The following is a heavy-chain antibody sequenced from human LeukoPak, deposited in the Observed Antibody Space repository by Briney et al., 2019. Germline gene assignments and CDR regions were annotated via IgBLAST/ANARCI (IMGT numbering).Heavy chain of an antibody. V-gene: IGHV3-30-3*02. CDR3: AKDRAAAAFDY. Sequence: GGSLRLSCVVSGFAFSSYAMHWVRQAPGKGLEWVAVIAYDGSSKYYADSVKGRFAISRDNSKNTLYLQMNSLRAEDTAVYYCAKDRAAAAFDYWGQRTLVTVSS. D-gene: IGHD6-13*01. J-gene: IGHJ4*02. CDR1: GFAFSSYA. CDR2: IAYDGSSK.